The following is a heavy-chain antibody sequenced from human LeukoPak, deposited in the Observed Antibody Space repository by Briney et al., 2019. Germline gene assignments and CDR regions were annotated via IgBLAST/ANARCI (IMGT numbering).Heavy chain of an antibody. Sequence: GGSLRLSCAASGFTFSGYWMHWVRQAPGKGLVWVSRIHSDGRSTSYADSVKGRFTISRDNAKNTLYLQMNSLRAEDTAVYYRARDKGKKSYYYGMDVWGQGTTVTVSS. J-gene: IGHJ6*02. CDR3: ARDKGKKSYYYGMDV. CDR1: GFTFSGYW. V-gene: IGHV3-74*01. CDR2: IHSDGRST. D-gene: IGHD3-10*01.